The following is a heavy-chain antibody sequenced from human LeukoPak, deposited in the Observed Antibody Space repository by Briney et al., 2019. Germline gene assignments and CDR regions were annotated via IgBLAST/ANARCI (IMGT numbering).Heavy chain of an antibody. Sequence: SETLSLTCTVSGGSISSGSYYWSWIRQPAGKGLEWIGRIYTSGSTNYNPSLKSRVTISVDTSKNQFSLKLSSVTAADTAVYYCARRDYGDYYSDVWGQGTTVTVSS. CDR3: ARRDYGDYYSDV. V-gene: IGHV4-61*02. D-gene: IGHD4-17*01. CDR1: GGSISSGSYY. CDR2: IYTSGST. J-gene: IGHJ6*03.